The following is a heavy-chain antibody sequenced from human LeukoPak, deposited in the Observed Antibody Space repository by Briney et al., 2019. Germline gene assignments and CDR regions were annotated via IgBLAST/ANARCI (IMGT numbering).Heavy chain of an antibody. Sequence: PGGSLRLSCAASGFTFSSYWMHWVRQAPGKGLVWVSRIKSDGSSTSYADSVKGRLTISRDNSKNTLYLQMNSLRAEDTAVYYCARDRAKWEPPHWGMDVWGQGTTVTVSS. D-gene: IGHD1-26*01. CDR1: GFTFSSYW. CDR3: ARDRAKWEPPHWGMDV. CDR2: IKSDGSST. J-gene: IGHJ6*02. V-gene: IGHV3-74*01.